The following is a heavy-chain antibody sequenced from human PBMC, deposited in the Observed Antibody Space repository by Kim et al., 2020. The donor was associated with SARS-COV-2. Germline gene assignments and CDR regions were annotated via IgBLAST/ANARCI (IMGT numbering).Heavy chain of an antibody. CDR3: ARDRLSRSVPAADTFDY. Sequence: GGSLRLSCAASGFTFSTSAMSWVRQAPGKGLEWISVISGSDGSTYYADSMKGRFTISRDDSKNTLFLQMNSLTAEDTAVYYCARDRLSRSVPAADTFDYWGQGTLVTVSS. CDR1: GFTFSTSA. CDR2: ISGSDGST. D-gene: IGHD2-2*01. J-gene: IGHJ4*02. V-gene: IGHV3-23*01.